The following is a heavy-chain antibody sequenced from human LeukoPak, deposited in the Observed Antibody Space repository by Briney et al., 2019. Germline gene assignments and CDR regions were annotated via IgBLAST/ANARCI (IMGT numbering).Heavy chain of an antibody. CDR3: AKDRPNYHESNGHYYRRNGDY. CDR1: GLTFHNYA. D-gene: IGHD3-22*01. Sequence: GGSLRLSCAASGLTFHNYAMSWVRQAPGKGLDWVSAISSSGDIIFYADSVKGRFTIPRDNSRYTLYLQMNSLRAEDAAMYYCAKDRPNYHESNGHYYRRNGDYWGQGTLVTVSS. V-gene: IGHV3-23*01. J-gene: IGHJ4*02. CDR2: ISSSGDII.